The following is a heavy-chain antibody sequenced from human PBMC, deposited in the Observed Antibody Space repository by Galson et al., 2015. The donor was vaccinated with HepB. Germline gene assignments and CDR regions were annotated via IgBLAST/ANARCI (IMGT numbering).Heavy chain of an antibody. D-gene: IGHD6-19*01. CDR3: AKDHPSSGWPAFDY. CDR1: GFSVDSRA. V-gene: IGHV3-23*01. J-gene: IGHJ4*02. CDR2: ISNNAGKT. Sequence: SLRLSCAVSGFSVDSRAMSWVRQAPGKSLEWLSSISNNAGKTYYVGSVRGRFTISRDESTNSVFLQMDSLRADDTAVYYCAKDHPSSGWPAFDYWSQGALVIVSS.